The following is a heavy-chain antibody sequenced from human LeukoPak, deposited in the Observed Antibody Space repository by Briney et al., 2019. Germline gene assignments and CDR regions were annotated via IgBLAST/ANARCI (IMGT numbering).Heavy chain of an antibody. J-gene: IGHJ4*02. D-gene: IGHD3-10*02. V-gene: IGHV3-30*14. CDR3: ARVMRYCSGSYTPYYFDY. Sequence: GGSLRLSCVASGFTFSSYAMHWVRQAPGKGLEWVAVISYDGSNKYYADSVKGRFTISRDNSKNTLYLQMNSLRAEDTAVYYWARVMRYCSGSYTPYYFDYWGQGTLVTVSS. CDR2: ISYDGSNK. CDR1: GFTFSSYA.